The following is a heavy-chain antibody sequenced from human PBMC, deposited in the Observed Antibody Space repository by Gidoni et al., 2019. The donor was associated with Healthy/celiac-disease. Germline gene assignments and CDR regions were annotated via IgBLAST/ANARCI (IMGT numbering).Heavy chain of an antibody. CDR1: GGSFSGYS. J-gene: IGHJ6*03. CDR2: INHSGST. V-gene: IGHV4-34*01. D-gene: IGHD6-6*01. Sequence: QVQLQQWGAGLLKPSETLSLTCAVYGGSFSGYSWSWIRQPPGKGLEWIGEINHSGSTNYNPSLKSRVTISVDTSKNQFSLKLSSVTAADTAVYYCARVVRGVRSSSTGGYYYYMDVWGKGTTVTVSS. CDR3: ARVVRGVRSSSTGGYYYYMDV.